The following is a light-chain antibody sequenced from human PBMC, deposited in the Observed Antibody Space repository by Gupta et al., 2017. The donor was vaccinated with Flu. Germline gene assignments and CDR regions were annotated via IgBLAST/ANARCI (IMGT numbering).Light chain of an antibody. CDR2: AAP. CDR3: QQTDGIPVT. V-gene: IGKV1-39*01. CDR1: QSISSY. Sequence: DIQMTQSPSSLSASVGDRITITCRASQSISSYLNWYQQKPGKAPKLLIFAAPSLQSGVPSRFSGSGSGTDFSLTISSLQPEDFATYYCQQTDGIPVTFGEGTKV. J-gene: IGKJ4*01.